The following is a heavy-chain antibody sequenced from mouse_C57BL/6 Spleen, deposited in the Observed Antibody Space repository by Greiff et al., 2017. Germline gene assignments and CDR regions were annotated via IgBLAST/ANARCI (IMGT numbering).Heavy chain of an antibody. CDR1: GYTFTSYW. Sequence: QVQLQQPGAELVKPGASVKLSCKASGYTFTSYWMHWVKQRPGQGLEWIGMIHPNSGSTNYNEKFKSKAPLTVDKSSSTAYMQLSSLTSEDSAVYYCALYGSCPYAMDYWGQGTSVTVSS. V-gene: IGHV1-64*01. CDR2: IHPNSGST. D-gene: IGHD2-2*01. CDR3: ALYGSCPYAMDY. J-gene: IGHJ4*01.